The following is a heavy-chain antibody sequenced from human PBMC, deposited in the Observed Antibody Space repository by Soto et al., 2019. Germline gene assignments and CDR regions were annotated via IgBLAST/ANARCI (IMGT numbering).Heavy chain of an antibody. V-gene: IGHV3-33*01. CDR2: IWSAGSQK. CDR3: GRDKGTTSLDT. D-gene: IGHD2-2*01. Sequence: QVQLVESGGGVVQPGRSLRLTCAASGIPFSASGMPWVRQVPGKGLEWVAMIWSAGSQKHYADSVKGRFTISRDNAKNKVYLQMDRLRVEDTAVYYWGRDKGTTSLDTGGQGNRVTVSA. J-gene: IGHJ5*02. CDR1: GIPFSASG.